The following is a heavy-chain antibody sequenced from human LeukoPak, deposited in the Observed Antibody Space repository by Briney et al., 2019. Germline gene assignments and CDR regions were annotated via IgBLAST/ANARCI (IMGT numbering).Heavy chain of an antibody. V-gene: IGHV3-23*01. D-gene: IGHD1-26*01. J-gene: IGHJ6*03. Sequence: GGSLRLSCAASGFTFSSCAMSWVRQAPGKGLEWVSAISGSGGSTYYADSVKGRFTISRDNAKNSLYLQMNSLRAEDTAVYYCARISGIKRSLIYYYMDVWGKGTTVTVSS. CDR2: ISGSGGST. CDR3: ARISGIKRSLIYYYMDV. CDR1: GFTFSSCA.